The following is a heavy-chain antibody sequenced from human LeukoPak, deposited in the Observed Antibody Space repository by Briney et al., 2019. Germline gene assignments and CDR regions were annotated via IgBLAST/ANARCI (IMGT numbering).Heavy chain of an antibody. V-gene: IGHV4-59*01. Sequence: SETLSLTCTVSGSSMRSYYWSWIRQPPGKGLEGIGYFYDSGSTNYNPSLQSRVTISVDMSKNQYSLKLSSVTAADTAVYYCARPWGTSPSDWGQGTLVTVSS. J-gene: IGHJ4*02. CDR3: ARPWGTSPSD. CDR1: GSSMRSYY. D-gene: IGHD3-16*01. CDR2: FYDSGST.